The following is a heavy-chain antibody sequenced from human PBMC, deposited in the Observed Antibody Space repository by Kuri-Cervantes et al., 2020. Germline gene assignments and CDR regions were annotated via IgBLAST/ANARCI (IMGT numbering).Heavy chain of an antibody. Sequence: ASVKVSCKASGYTFTSYGISWVRQAPGQGLEWMGWSSAYNGNTNYAQKLQGRVTITTDTSTSTAYMELRSLRSDDTAVYYCARGAFWSCVYYYGMDVWGQGTTVTVSS. CDR1: GYTFTSYG. J-gene: IGHJ6*02. D-gene: IGHD3-3*01. V-gene: IGHV1-18*01. CDR3: ARGAFWSCVYYYGMDV. CDR2: SSAYNGNT.